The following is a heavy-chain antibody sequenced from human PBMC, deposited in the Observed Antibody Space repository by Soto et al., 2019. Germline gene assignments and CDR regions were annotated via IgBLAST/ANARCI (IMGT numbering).Heavy chain of an antibody. Sequence: QVQLVQSGAEVKKPGASVKVSCKASGYTVTSYGISWVRQAPGQGLEWMGWISAYNGNTNYAQKLQGRVTMTTDTSTSTAYMELRSLRSDDTAVYYCASSYVGSGWPIDAFDIWGQGTMVTVSS. CDR3: ASSYVGSGWPIDAFDI. D-gene: IGHD6-19*01. CDR1: GYTVTSYG. V-gene: IGHV1-18*01. CDR2: ISAYNGNT. J-gene: IGHJ3*02.